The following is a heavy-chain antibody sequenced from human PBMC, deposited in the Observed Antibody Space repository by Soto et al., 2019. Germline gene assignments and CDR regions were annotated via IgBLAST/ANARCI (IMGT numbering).Heavy chain of an antibody. J-gene: IGHJ4*02. CDR1: GFTFQQYT. CDR3: AQDRHPDDRWDFDW. V-gene: IGHV3-23*01. CDR2: IYGSAART. D-gene: IGHD3-3*01. Sequence: EVQLLESGGDLVRPGTSLRLSCAGSGFTFQQYTMSWVRQAPGEVLEWVSSIYGSAARTFYADSVKGRFTISRDNSRNTVYLQMNNLRVEDTAVYYCAQDRHPDDRWDFDWWGRGTRVTVSS.